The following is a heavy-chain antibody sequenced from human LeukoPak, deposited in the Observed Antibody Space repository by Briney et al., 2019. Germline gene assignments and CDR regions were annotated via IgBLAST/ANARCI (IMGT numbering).Heavy chain of an antibody. J-gene: IGHJ4*02. CDR2: IFHSGST. CDR1: GYSISSGYY. Sequence: SETLSLTCAVSGYSISSGYYWGWIRQPPGRGLEWIGSIFHSGSTYYNPSLKSRVTMSVDTSKNQFSLKLSSVTAADTAVYYCARDFIAVAGTPDYWGQGTLVTVSS. CDR3: ARDFIAVAGTPDY. V-gene: IGHV4-38-2*02. D-gene: IGHD6-19*01.